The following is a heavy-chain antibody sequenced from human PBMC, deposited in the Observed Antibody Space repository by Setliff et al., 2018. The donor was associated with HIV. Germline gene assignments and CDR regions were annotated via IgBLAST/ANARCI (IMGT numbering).Heavy chain of an antibody. Sequence: SETLSLTCSVSGASINSSLYYWSWIRQPAGQGLEWIGHIYSSRSTTYNPSLKSRATISVDTSKNQFSLKLSSVTAADTAVYYCARDEAWDFWSGYAGGNYYMDVWGKGTTVTVSS. CDR1: GASINSSLYY. CDR2: IYSSRST. J-gene: IGHJ6*03. V-gene: IGHV4-61*09. CDR3: ARDEAWDFWSGYAGGNYYMDV. D-gene: IGHD3-3*01.